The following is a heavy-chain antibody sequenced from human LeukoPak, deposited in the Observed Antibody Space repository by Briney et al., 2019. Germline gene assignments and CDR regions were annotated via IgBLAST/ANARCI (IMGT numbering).Heavy chain of an antibody. Sequence: GGSLRLSCAASGFTFSSYAMGWVRQAPGKGLEWVSAISGSGGSTYYADSVKGRFTISRNNSKNTLYLQMNSLRAEDTAVYYCAKALTTVTTPLWNWGQGTLVTVSS. CDR1: GFTFSSYA. V-gene: IGHV3-23*01. D-gene: IGHD4-17*01. CDR3: AKALTTVTTPLWN. CDR2: ISGSGGST. J-gene: IGHJ4*02.